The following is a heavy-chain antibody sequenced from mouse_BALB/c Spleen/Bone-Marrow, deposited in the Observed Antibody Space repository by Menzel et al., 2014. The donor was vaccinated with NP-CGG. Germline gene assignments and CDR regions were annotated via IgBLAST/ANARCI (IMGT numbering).Heavy chain of an antibody. CDR1: GCAFSSYW. CDR2: IYPGDGDT. V-gene: IGHV1-80*01. CDR3: ARSRGYYVDY. Sequence: VKLQESGAELVRPGSSVKISCKASGCAFSSYWMNWVKQRPGQGLEWIGQIYPGDGDTNYNGKFKGKATLTADKSSSTAYMQLSSLTSEDSAVYFCARSRGYYVDYWGQGTTLTVSS. J-gene: IGHJ2*01.